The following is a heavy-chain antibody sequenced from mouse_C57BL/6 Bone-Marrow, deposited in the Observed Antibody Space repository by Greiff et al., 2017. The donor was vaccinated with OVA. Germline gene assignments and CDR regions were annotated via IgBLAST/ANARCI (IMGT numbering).Heavy chain of an antibody. CDR3: ARGGYDGSWFAY. J-gene: IGHJ3*01. CDR2: IDPSDSYT. D-gene: IGHD2-2*01. V-gene: IGHV1-69*01. CDR1: GYTFTSYW. Sequence: VQLQQPGAELVMPGASVKLSCKASGYTFTSYWMPWVKQRPGQGLEWIGEIDPSDSYTNYNQKFKGKSTLTVDKSSSTAYMQLSSLTSEDSAVYYCARGGYDGSWFAYWGQGTLVTVSA.